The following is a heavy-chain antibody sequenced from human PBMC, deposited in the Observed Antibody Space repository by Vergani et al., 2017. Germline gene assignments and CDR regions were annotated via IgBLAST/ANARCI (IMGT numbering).Heavy chain of an antibody. CDR1: GFIFNNAW. J-gene: IGHJ3*01. Sequence: EVQLVESGGGLVKPGGSLRLSCEASGFIFNNAWMGWVRQAPGKGLEWVSSISGNNDDVYYADSVKGRFTISRDNAKNSLYLDMSSLRAEDTAVYYCVRDVRVSRTWGQGTLVAVSS. CDR3: VRDVRVSRT. V-gene: IGHV3-21*01. CDR2: ISGNNDDV.